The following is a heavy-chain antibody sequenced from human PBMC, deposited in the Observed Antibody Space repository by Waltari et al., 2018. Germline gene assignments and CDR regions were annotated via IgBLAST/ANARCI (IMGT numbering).Heavy chain of an antibody. Sequence: EVQLVQSGAEVKKPGESLKISCKGSGYSFTSYWIGWVRQVPGKGLEWMGIIYPGDSDTRYSPSFQGQVTISADKSISTAYLQWSSLKASDTAMYYCARGRFWSGYYYYYGMDVWGQGTTVTVSS. V-gene: IGHV5-51*01. J-gene: IGHJ6*02. D-gene: IGHD3-3*01. CDR2: IYPGDSDT. CDR3: ARGRFWSGYYYYYGMDV. CDR1: GYSFTSYW.